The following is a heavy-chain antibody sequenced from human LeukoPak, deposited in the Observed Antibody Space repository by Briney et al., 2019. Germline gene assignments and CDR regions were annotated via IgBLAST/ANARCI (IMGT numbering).Heavy chain of an antibody. Sequence: SVNVSCKASGGAFNGYGITWIRQAPGPGLQWMGRIVPINGKVNYSQKFQGRVTITADKSTSTSYMEVSSLRSEDTAVYYCASGAAAGYDFFRMDVWGQGTTVTVSS. CDR3: ASGAAAGYDFFRMDV. CDR2: IVPINGKV. J-gene: IGHJ6*02. V-gene: IGHV1-69*04. D-gene: IGHD6-13*01. CDR1: GGAFNGYG.